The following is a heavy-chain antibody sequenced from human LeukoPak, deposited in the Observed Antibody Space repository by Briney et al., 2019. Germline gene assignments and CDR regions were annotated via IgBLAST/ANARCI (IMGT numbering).Heavy chain of an antibody. V-gene: IGHV3-21*01. CDR2: ISGSGTYM. D-gene: IGHD3-22*01. CDR3: AKEAFDSSGSSDY. Sequence: KPGGSLRLSCAASGFTFSSYSMNWVRQAPGKGLEWVSSISGSGTYMYYADSVKGRFAISRDNARNSLFLQMNSLRAEDTAVYYCAKEAFDSSGSSDYWGQGTLVTVSS. J-gene: IGHJ4*02. CDR1: GFTFSSYS.